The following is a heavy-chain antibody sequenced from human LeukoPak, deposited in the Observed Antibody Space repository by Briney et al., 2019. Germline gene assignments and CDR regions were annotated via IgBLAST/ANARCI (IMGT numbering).Heavy chain of an antibody. CDR2: INHSGST. D-gene: IGHD3-10*01. CDR1: GGSFSGYY. CDR3: ARDPLLYGSGSPIDY. V-gene: IGHV4-34*01. Sequence: SETLSLTCAVYGGSFSGYYWSWIRQPPGKGLEWIGEINHSGSTNYNPSLKSRVTISVDTSKNQFSLKLSSVTAADTAVYYCARDPLLYGSGSPIDYWGQGTLVTVSS. J-gene: IGHJ4*02.